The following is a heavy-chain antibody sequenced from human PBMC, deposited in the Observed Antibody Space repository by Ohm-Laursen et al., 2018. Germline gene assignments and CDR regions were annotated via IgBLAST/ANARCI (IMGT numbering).Heavy chain of an antibody. CDR2: IGRTSDTT. D-gene: IGHD4-17*01. V-gene: IGHV3-23*01. CDR1: GFNFSGDC. Sequence: SLRLSCTGSGFNFSGDCLYWVWQGQGKGMGRVSAIGRTSDTTVYVNSVKGRFTIARINSKNTVFLQMKSLRAEDTAVYYCAKDEAIGDYPHAFDIWGQGTMVTVSS. J-gene: IGHJ3*02. CDR3: AKDEAIGDYPHAFDI.